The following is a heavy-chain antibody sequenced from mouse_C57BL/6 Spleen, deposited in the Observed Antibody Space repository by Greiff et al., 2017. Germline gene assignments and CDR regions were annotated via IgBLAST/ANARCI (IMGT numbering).Heavy chain of an antibody. J-gene: IGHJ2*01. V-gene: IGHV1-26*01. D-gene: IGHD1-1*01. Sequence: EVQLQQSGPELVKPGASVKISCKASGYTFTDYYMNWVKQSHGKSLEWIGDINPNNGGTSYNQKFKGKATLTVDKSSSTAYMELRSLTSEDSAVYYCAREGMATVVATDWGQGTTLTVSS. CDR1: GYTFTDYY. CDR2: INPNNGGT. CDR3: AREGMATVVATD.